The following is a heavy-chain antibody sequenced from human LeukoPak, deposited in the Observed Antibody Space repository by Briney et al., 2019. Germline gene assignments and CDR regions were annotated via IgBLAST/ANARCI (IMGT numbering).Heavy chain of an antibody. CDR2: FYYGGST. Sequence: SETLSLTCTVSGGSISSSVYYWAWIRQPPGKGLEYIGGFYYGGSTYYNPSLKSRVTMSLDTSKNQFSLNLSSVTAADTAVYYCARYAWYFDYWVQGTLVTVSS. CDR1: GGSISSSVYY. V-gene: IGHV4-39*07. D-gene: IGHD2-2*01. J-gene: IGHJ4*02. CDR3: ARYAWYFDY.